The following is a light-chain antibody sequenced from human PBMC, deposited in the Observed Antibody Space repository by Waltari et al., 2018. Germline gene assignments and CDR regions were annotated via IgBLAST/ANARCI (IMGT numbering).Light chain of an antibody. CDR1: QSVSNS. Sequence: EIVMTQSPATLSVSPGERATISCRASQSVSNSLAWYQQNPGQAPRLLIFGASTRATGIPARFSGSGSGTEFTLTISSLQSEDFAVYYCQQYDTWPRTFGQGTKVEIK. V-gene: IGKV3-15*01. CDR2: GAS. J-gene: IGKJ1*01. CDR3: QQYDTWPRT.